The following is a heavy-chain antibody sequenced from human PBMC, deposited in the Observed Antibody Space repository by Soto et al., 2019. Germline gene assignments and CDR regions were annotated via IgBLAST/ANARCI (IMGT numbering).Heavy chain of an antibody. D-gene: IGHD2-15*01. J-gene: IGHJ3*02. V-gene: IGHV3-21*01. CDR1: GFTFSSYS. CDR3: AREGIVVVVAATPGACDI. CDR2: ISSSSSYI. Sequence: GGSLRLSCAASGFTFSSYSMNWVRQAPGKGLEWVSSISSSSSYIYYADSGKGRFTISRDNAKNSLYLQMNSLRAEDTAVYYCAREGIVVVVAATPGACDIWGQGTMVTVSS.